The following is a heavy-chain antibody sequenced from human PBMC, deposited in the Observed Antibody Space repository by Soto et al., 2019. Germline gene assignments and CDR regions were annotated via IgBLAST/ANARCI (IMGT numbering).Heavy chain of an antibody. CDR2: INPAVGIT. Sequence: QAQLVHSGAEVKEPGASVRISCKASGYTFTGFYLHWVRQAPGQGLEWMGIINPAVGITAYAQKFQGRISMTRDTSTTTDFMDLSSLRSDATAVYCCAGDHWTPRPPVYGMDVWGLGTTVTVSS. V-gene: IGHV1-46*01. CDR1: GYTFTGFY. J-gene: IGHJ6*02. D-gene: IGHD6-6*01. CDR3: AGDHWTPRPPVYGMDV.